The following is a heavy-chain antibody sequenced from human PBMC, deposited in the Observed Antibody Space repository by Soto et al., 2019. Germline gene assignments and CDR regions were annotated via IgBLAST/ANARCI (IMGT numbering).Heavy chain of an antibody. CDR1: GFTFSSYA. J-gene: IGHJ4*02. V-gene: IGHV3-23*01. CDR2: ISGSGGST. CDR3: AKDPDSQTAGYSYGPFDY. D-gene: IGHD5-18*01. Sequence: GGSLRLSCAASGFTFSSYAMSWVRQAPGKGLEWVSAISGSGGSTYYADSVKGRFTISRDNSKNTLYLQMNSLRAEDTAVYYCAKDPDSQTAGYSYGPFDYWGQGTLVTVSS.